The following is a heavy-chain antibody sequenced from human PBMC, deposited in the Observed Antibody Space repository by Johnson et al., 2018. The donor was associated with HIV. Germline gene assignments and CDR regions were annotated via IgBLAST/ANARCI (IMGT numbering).Heavy chain of an antibody. V-gene: IGHV3-66*02. CDR2: VSSGGTS. Sequence: VQLVESGGGLVQPGGSLRLSCAASGFTISGYYMSWVRQAPGKVPEWVSVVSSGGTSYYADSVKGRFTVSRDNSKNTLYLQMSSLGAEDTALYYCVRDDRPDGFDIWGQGTMVTVSS. CDR1: GFTISGYY. J-gene: IGHJ3*02. D-gene: IGHD3-16*01. CDR3: VRDDRPDGFDI.